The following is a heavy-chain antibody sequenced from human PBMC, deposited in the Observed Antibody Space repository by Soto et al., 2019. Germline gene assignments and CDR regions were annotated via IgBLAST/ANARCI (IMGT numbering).Heavy chain of an antibody. CDR1: GGSISSGGYY. CDR2: IYYSGST. V-gene: IGHV4-31*02. J-gene: IGHJ6*02. D-gene: IGHD2-21*02. CDR3: GGGGERGGGGDCYPICLNYGMDV. Sequence: SETLSLTCTVSGGSISSGGYYWSWIRQHPGKGLEWIGYIYYSGSTYYNPSLKSRVTISVDTSKNQFSLKLSSVTAADTAVYYWGGGGERGGGGDCYPICLNYGMDVWGQGTTVTVSS.